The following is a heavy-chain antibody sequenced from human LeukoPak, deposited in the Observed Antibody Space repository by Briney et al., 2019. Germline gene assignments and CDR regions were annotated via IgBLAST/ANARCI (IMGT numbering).Heavy chain of an antibody. CDR2: IYSGGST. V-gene: IGHV3-66*01. CDR3: ARELGYYDFWSGYGGDYYGMDV. D-gene: IGHD3-3*01. Sequence: GGSLRLSCAASGFTVSSNYMSWVRQAPGKGLEWVSVIYSGGSTYYADSVKGRFTISRDNSKNTLYLQMNSLRAEDTAVYYCARELGYYDFWSGYGGDYYGMDVWGQGTTVTVSS. CDR1: GFTVSSNY. J-gene: IGHJ6*02.